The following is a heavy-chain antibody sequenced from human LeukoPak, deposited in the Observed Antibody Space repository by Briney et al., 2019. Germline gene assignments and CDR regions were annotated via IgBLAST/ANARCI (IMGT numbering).Heavy chain of an antibody. D-gene: IGHD6-19*01. CDR2: IYHSGST. Sequence: SETLSLTCAVSSGSISSSNWWSWVRQPPGKGLEWIGEIYHSGSTNYNPSLQSRVTISVDTSKNQFSLKLSSVTAADTAMYYCARISYSSGWNFDYWGQGTLVTVSS. J-gene: IGHJ4*02. V-gene: IGHV4-4*02. CDR3: ARISYSSGWNFDY. CDR1: SGSISSSNW.